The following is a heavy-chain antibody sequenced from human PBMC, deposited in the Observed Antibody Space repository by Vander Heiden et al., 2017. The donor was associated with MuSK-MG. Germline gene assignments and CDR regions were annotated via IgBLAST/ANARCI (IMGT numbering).Heavy chain of an antibody. Sequence: TASGFTFSSYAMSWVRQAPGKGLEWVSAISGSGGSTYYADSVKGRFTISRDNSKNTLYLQMNSLRAEDTAVYYCAKDPPLQLKSPNDAFDIWGQGTMVTVSS. CDR3: AKDPPLQLKSPNDAFDI. CDR2: ISGSGGST. V-gene: IGHV3-23*01. D-gene: IGHD5-18*01. CDR1: GFTFSSYA. J-gene: IGHJ3*02.